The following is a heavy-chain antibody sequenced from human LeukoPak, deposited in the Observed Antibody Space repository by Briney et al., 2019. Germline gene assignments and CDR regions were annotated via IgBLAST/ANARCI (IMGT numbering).Heavy chain of an antibody. Sequence: SVTVSCKASGGTFSSYAISWVRQAPGQGLEWMGRIIPILGIANYAQKFQGRVTITADKSTSTAYMELSSLRSEDTAVYYCARDRTLRSGYYYVFDYWGQGTLVTVSS. V-gene: IGHV1-69*10. CDR2: IIPILGIA. D-gene: IGHD3-22*01. CDR3: ARDRTLRSGYYYVFDY. J-gene: IGHJ4*02. CDR1: GGTFSSYA.